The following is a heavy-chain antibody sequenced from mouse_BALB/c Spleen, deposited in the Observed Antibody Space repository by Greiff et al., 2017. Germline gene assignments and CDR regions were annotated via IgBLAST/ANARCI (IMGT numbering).Heavy chain of an antibody. J-gene: IGHJ4*01. CDR3: ARRDDYDVGNAMDY. Sequence: EVKLMESGPGLVKPSQSLSLTCTVTGYSITSDYAWNWIRQFPGNKLEWMGYISYSGSTSYNPSLKSRISITRDTSKNQFFLQLNSVTTEDTATYYCARRDDYDVGNAMDYWGQGTSVTVSS. CDR2: ISYSGST. V-gene: IGHV3-2*02. CDR1: GYSITSDYA. D-gene: IGHD2-4*01.